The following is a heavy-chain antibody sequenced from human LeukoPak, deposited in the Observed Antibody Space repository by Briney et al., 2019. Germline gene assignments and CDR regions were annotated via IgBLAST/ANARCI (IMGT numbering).Heavy chain of an antibody. CDR1: GFTFNSYA. D-gene: IGHD4-23*01. CDR2: ISGSGGST. CDR3: TKKVYSDDSGNFFDY. J-gene: IGHJ4*02. V-gene: IGHV3-23*01. Sequence: PGGSLRLSCAASGFTFNSYAMNWVRQAPGKGLEWVSGISGSGGSTYYADSVKGRFTISRDNSENTLYLQMNSLRAEDTAVYYCTKKVYSDDSGNFFDYWGQGSLVTVSS.